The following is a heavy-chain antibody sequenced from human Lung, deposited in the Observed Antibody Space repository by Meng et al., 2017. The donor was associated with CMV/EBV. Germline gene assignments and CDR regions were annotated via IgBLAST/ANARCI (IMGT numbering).Heavy chain of an antibody. D-gene: IGHD3-3*01. Sequence: SVXVSXXASGCTFTSYDINWVRQAPGQGLEWMGWMNANSGTTGYDQKFEGRVTMTRDTSISSAFMELSSLTSEDTAVYYCARGMNDDFWSGAFDVWGQGTMVXVSS. V-gene: IGHV1-8*01. CDR3: ARGMNDDFWSGAFDV. CDR2: MNANSGTT. J-gene: IGHJ3*01. CDR1: GCTFTSYD.